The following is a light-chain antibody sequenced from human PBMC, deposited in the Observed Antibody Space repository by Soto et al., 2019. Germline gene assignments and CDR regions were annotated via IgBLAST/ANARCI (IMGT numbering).Light chain of an antibody. CDR1: SSEVGSYNL. CDR2: EVS. CDR3: CSYAGSSTFV. V-gene: IGLV2-23*02. J-gene: IGLJ1*01. Sequence: QSALTQPASVSGSPGQSITISCTGTSSEVGSYNLVSWYQQHPGKAPKLMIYEVSKRPSGVSNRFSGSKSGNTASLTISGLQAEDEADYYCCSYAGSSTFVFGTGTKLTAL.